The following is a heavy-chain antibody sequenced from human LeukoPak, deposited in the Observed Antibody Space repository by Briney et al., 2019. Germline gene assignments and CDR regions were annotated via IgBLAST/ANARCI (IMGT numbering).Heavy chain of an antibody. CDR2: INHSGST. Sequence: SETLSLTCTVSGGSISSSSYYWSWIRQPPGKGLEWIGEINHSGSTNYNPSLKSRVTISVDTSKNQFSLKLSSVTAADTAVYYCATSYYDSSGYSCFDYWGQGTLVTVSS. CDR1: GGSISSSSYY. J-gene: IGHJ4*02. V-gene: IGHV4-39*07. CDR3: ATSYYDSSGYSCFDY. D-gene: IGHD3-22*01.